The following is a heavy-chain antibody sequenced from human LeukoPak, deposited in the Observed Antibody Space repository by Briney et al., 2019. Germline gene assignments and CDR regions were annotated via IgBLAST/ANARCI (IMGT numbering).Heavy chain of an antibody. Sequence: GGSLRLSCAAAGFTFRNYGMHWVRQATGKGLEWVSFIWSDGNNRFYADSVKGRFTISRDNSKNMLYLQMDNLRAEDTALYYCAKDPGASVSGFYMDVWGKGTTVIVSS. V-gene: IGHV3-30*02. CDR3: AKDPGASVSGFYMDV. D-gene: IGHD2-8*02. CDR1: GFTFRNYG. CDR2: IWSDGNNR. J-gene: IGHJ6*03.